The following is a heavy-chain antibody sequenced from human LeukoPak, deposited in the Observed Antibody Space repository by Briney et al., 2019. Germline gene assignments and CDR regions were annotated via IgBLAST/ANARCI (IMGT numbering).Heavy chain of an antibody. CDR3: ARGVVGATTGAYSFDY. D-gene: IGHD1-26*01. V-gene: IGHV1-69*13. CDR1: GGTFSSYA. J-gene: IGHJ4*02. Sequence: SVKVSCKASGGTFSSYAISWVRQAPGQGLEWMGGIIPIFGTANCAQKFQGRVTIIADESTSTAYMELSSLRSEDTAVYYCARGVVGATTGAYSFDYWGRGTLVTVSS. CDR2: IIPIFGTA.